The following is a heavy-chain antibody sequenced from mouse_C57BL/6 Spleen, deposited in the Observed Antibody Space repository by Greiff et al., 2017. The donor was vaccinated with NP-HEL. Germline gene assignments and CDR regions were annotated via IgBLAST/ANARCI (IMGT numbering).Heavy chain of an antibody. CDR1: GYSITSGYY. V-gene: IGHV3-6*01. Sequence: EVQLQQSGPGLVKPSQSLSLTCSVTGYSITSGYYWNWIRQFPGNKLEWMGYISYDGSNNYNPSLKNRISITRDTSKNQFFLKLNSVTTEDTATYYCARGITTVVAPLDYWGQGTTLTVSS. J-gene: IGHJ2*01. D-gene: IGHD1-1*01. CDR2: ISYDGSN. CDR3: ARGITTVVAPLDY.